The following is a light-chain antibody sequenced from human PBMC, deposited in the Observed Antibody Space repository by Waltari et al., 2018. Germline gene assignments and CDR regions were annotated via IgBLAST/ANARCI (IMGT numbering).Light chain of an antibody. J-gene: IGLJ3*02. CDR2: DVT. Sequence: QSALTQPRSVSGSPGQSVTISCTGTGSDVGDFNSVSWYQQHPGKAPKLLRFDVTKRPSGVPDRFSGSKSGTSASLTVSGLQAEDEADYYCCSYAGIWVFGGGTKLTVL. V-gene: IGLV2-11*01. CDR3: CSYAGIWV. CDR1: GSDVGDFNS.